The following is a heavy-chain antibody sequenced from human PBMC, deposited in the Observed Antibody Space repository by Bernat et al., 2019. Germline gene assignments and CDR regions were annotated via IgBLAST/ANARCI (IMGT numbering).Heavy chain of an antibody. CDR3: ARDSTSG. CDR1: GLTVRSNY. CDR2: IYSGGST. D-gene: IGHD3-10*01. V-gene: IGHV3-53*02. J-gene: IGHJ4*02. Sequence: EVQLVETGGGLIQPGGSLRLSCAASGLTVRSNYMSWVRQAPGKGLEWVSVIYSGGSTYSADSVKGRFTISRDNPKNTLYLQMNSLRAEDTAVYYCARDSTSGWGQGTLVTVSS.